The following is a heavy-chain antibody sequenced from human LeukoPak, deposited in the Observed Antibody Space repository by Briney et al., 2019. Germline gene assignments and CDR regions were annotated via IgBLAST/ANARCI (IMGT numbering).Heavy chain of an antibody. V-gene: IGHV1-18*01. CDR1: GYTFTSFG. CDR3: ARDLGLDTTMIFFDY. J-gene: IGHJ4*02. Sequence: ASVKVSCKAPGYTFTSFGISWVRQAPGQGPEWMGWISAYNGNTNYVQNLQGRVTMTTDTSTNTAYMELRSLTSDDTAVYYCARDLGLDTTMIFFDYWGQGTLVTVSS. D-gene: IGHD5-18*01. CDR2: ISAYNGNT.